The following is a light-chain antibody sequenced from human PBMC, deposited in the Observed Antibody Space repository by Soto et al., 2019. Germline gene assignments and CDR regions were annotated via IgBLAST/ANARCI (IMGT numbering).Light chain of an antibody. CDR2: GAS. J-gene: IGKJ1*01. CDR3: QQYGSSPGT. CDR1: QSVSSSY. V-gene: IGKV3-20*01. Sequence: EIVLTQSPGTLSLSPGERATLSCRASQSVSSSYLDWYQQKPGQAPRLLIYGASSRATGIPDRFSGSGSGTDFTLTISRLEPEDFAVYYCQQYGSSPGTFGQGTKVEIK.